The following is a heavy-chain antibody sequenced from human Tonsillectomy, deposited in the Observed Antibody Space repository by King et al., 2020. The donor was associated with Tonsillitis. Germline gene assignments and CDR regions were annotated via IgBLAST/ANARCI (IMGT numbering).Heavy chain of an antibody. J-gene: IGHJ3*02. D-gene: IGHD3-22*01. CDR1: GFTFDDYA. CDR3: AKVRGGNTMNRAFDI. V-gene: IGHV3-9*01. Sequence: VQLVESGGGLVQPGRSLRLSCAASGFTFDDYAMHWVRQAPGKGLEWVSGISWNSGSIGYADSVKGRFTISRDNAKSSLYLQMNSLRAEDTALYYCAKVRGGNTMNRAFDIWGQGTMVTVSS. CDR2: ISWNSGSI.